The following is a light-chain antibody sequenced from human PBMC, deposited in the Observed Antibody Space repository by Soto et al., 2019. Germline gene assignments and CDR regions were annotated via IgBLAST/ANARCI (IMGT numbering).Light chain of an antibody. CDR1: QGIAPY. V-gene: IGKV1-27*01. CDR3: QKYNSAPLT. J-gene: IGKJ4*01. Sequence: DVQMTQSPSSLSAFVGDGVTITCRASQGIAPYLASFQQKPGKVPKLLIYATSTLQSGVPSRFSGSGSGTDFTLTINSLQPEDVGTYYCQKYNSAPLTFGGGTKVDTK. CDR2: ATS.